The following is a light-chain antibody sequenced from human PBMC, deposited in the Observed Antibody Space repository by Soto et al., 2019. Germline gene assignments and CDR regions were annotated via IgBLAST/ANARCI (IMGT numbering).Light chain of an antibody. V-gene: IGKV3-20*01. CDR2: GAS. CDR3: QQYGSSPGT. CDR1: QSVDIN. J-gene: IGKJ1*01. Sequence: EIVLTQSPGTLSVSPGDRVTLSCRASQSVDINLAWYQQRAGQAPRLLIYGASSRATGIPDRFSGSGSGTDFTLTISRLEPEDFAVYYCQQYGSSPGTFGQGTKVDIK.